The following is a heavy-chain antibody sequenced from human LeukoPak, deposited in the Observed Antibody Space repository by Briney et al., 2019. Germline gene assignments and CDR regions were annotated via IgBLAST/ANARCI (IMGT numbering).Heavy chain of an antibody. J-gene: IGHJ5*02. V-gene: IGHV4-38-2*02. Sequence: SETLSLTCTVSGYSISSGYYWGWIRQPPGKGLEWIGSIYHSGSTYYNPSLKSRVTISVDTSKNQFSLKLSSVTAADTAVYYCARDQLELHWFDPRGQGTLVTVSS. CDR2: IYHSGST. CDR3: ARDQLELHWFDP. D-gene: IGHD1-7*01. CDR1: GYSISSGYY.